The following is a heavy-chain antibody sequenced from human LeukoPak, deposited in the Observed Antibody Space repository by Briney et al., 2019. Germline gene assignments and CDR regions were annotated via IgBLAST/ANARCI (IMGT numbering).Heavy chain of an antibody. V-gene: IGHV3-7*01. J-gene: IGHJ4*02. Sequence: GGSLRLSCAVSGVYWMSWVRQAPGKGLEWVANINQDGSVIYYVDSVKGRFTISRGNAKNSLYLQMNSLRAEDTGVYYCATSSGAPGNMWGQGTLVTVSS. CDR2: INQDGSVI. CDR1: GVYW. D-gene: IGHD2-8*02. CDR3: ATSSGAPGNM.